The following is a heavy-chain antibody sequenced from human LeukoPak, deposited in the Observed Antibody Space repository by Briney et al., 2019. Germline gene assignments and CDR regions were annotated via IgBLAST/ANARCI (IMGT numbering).Heavy chain of an antibody. D-gene: IGHD3-10*01. CDR2: ISSSGSTI. J-gene: IGHJ4*02. Sequence: PGGSLRLSCAVSGFTFSSYEMNWVRQAPGKGLEWVSYISSSGSTIYYADSVKGRFTISRDNAKNSLYLQMNSLRAEDTAVYYCARDRYGSGSYYNYWGQGTLVTVSS. CDR3: ARDRYGSGSYYNY. CDR1: GFTFSSYE. V-gene: IGHV3-48*03.